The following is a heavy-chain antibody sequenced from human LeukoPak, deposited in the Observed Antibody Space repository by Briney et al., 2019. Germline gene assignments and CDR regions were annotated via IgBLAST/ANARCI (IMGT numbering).Heavy chain of an antibody. Sequence: GGSLRLSYAASGFTFSSYGMHWVRQAPGKGLEWVAVISYDGSNKYYADSVKGRFTISRDNSKNTLYLQMNSLRAEDTAVYYCAGYGDYGGYFGYWGQGTLVTVSS. V-gene: IGHV3-30*03. CDR2: ISYDGSNK. J-gene: IGHJ4*02. CDR1: GFTFSSYG. D-gene: IGHD4-17*01. CDR3: AGYGDYGGYFGY.